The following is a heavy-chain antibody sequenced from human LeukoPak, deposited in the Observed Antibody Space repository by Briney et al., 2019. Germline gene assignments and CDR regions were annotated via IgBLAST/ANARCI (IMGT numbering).Heavy chain of an antibody. V-gene: IGHV1-46*01. Sequence: ASVKVSCKASGYTFTSYYMHWVRQAPGQGLEWMGIINPSGGSTSYAQKFQGRVTMTRDMSTSTVYMELSSLRSEDTAVYYCAGLSQYFDWPSLYYFDHWGRGTLVIVSS. CDR2: INPSGGST. D-gene: IGHD3-9*01. CDR3: AGLSQYFDWPSLYYFDH. CDR1: GYTFTSYY. J-gene: IGHJ4*02.